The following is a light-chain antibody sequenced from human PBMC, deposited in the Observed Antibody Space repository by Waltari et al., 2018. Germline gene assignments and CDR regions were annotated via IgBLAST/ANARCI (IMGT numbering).Light chain of an antibody. CDR2: GNP. J-gene: IGLJ3*02. V-gene: IGLV1-40*01. Sequence: QSVLTQPPSVSGAPGQRVTISCTWSSSNIGARYAVHWYPQLPGTAPKLLIYGNPDRHSGVPDRFSGSKSGTSASLAIAGLQAEDEADYYCQCYDSSLSGSVFGGGTKLTVL. CDR3: QCYDSSLSGSV. CDR1: SSNIGARYA.